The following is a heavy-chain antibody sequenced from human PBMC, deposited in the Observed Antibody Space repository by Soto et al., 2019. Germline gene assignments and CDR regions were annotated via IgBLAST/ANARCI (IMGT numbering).Heavy chain of an antibody. D-gene: IGHD3-22*01. Sequence: VGSLRLSCAASGFTVSSNYMSWVRQAPGKGLEWVSVIYSDGSTYYADSVKGRFTISRHNSKNTLYLQMNSLRAEDTAVYYCARDPYYDSSGYLASNGMDVWGQGTTVNVSS. J-gene: IGHJ6*02. CDR2: IYSDGST. CDR3: ARDPYYDSSGYLASNGMDV. V-gene: IGHV3-53*04. CDR1: GFTVSSNY.